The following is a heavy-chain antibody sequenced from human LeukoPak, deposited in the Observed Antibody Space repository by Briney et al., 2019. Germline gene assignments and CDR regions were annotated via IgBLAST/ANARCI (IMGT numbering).Heavy chain of an antibody. CDR3: AREARASGWFGENHDAFDI. Sequence: ASVKVSCKASGYTFTGYYMPWVRQAPGQGLEWMGWINPNSGGTNYAQKFQGRVTMTRDTSISTAYMELSRLRSDDTVVYYCAREARASGWFGENHDAFDIWGQGTMVTVSS. CDR2: INPNSGGT. D-gene: IGHD3-10*01. CDR1: GYTFTGYY. V-gene: IGHV1-2*02. J-gene: IGHJ3*02.